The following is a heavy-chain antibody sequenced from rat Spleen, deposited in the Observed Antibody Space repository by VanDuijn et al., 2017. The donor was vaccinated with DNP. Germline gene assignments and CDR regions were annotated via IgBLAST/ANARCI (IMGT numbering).Heavy chain of an antibody. J-gene: IGHJ1*01. CDR1: GFSLTSYN. Sequence: QVQLKESGPGLVQPSETLSLTCTVSGFSLTSYNLHWVRQPPGKGLEWMGGMWSGGSTDYNSALKSRLSISRDTSKNQVFLKMNSLQSEDTTTYYCARGGTWYFDFWGPGTMVTVSS. V-gene: IGHV2-45*01. CDR3: ARGGTWYFDF. CDR2: MWSGGST.